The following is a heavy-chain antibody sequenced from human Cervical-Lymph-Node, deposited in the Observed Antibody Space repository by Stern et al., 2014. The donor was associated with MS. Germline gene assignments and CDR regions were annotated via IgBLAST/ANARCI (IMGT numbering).Heavy chain of an antibody. CDR1: GGSITGHH. CDR3: ARDVEFGSSGHYRDY. V-gene: IGHV4-59*11. CDR2: IYYSGST. D-gene: IGHD3-22*01. Sequence: QLQLQESGPGLVKPSETLSLTCTVSGGSITGHHWSWIRQPPGKGLEWIGYIYYSGSTNYNPSLKSRVTISVDTSKNQFSLKMSSVTAADTAVYYCARDVEFGSSGHYRDYWGQGTLVTVSS. J-gene: IGHJ4*02.